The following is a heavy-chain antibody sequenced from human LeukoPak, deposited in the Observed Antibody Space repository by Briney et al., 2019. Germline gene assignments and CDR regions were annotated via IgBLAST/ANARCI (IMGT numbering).Heavy chain of an antibody. V-gene: IGHV4-59*08. CDR3: ARGVMKYYFDY. Sequence: PSETLSLTCTVSGGSISSYYWSWIRQPPGKGLEWIGYICYSGSTNYNPSLKSRVTISVDTSKNQFSLKLSSVTAADTAVYYCARGVMKYYFDYWGQGTLVTVSS. D-gene: IGHD3-16*01. J-gene: IGHJ4*02. CDR2: ICYSGST. CDR1: GGSISSYY.